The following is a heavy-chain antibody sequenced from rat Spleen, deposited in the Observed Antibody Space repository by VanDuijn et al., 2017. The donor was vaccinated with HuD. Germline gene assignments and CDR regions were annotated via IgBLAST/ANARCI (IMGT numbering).Heavy chain of an antibody. J-gene: IGHJ3*01. CDR2: ISTGGGST. Sequence: EVQLVESDGGLVQPGRSLKLSCAASGFIFSDYYMAWVRQAPTKGLEWVAYISTGGGSTYYRDSVKGRFTISRDNAKSTLYLQMDSLRSEDTATYYCTTEDFTNYSSTNWFAYWGQGTLVTVSS. CDR1: GFIFSDYY. D-gene: IGHD1-8*01. V-gene: IGHV5-27*01. CDR3: TTEDFTNYSSTNWFAY.